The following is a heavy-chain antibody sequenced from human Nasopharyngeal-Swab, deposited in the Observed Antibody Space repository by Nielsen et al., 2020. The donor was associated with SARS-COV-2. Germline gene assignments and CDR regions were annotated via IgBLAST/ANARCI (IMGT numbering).Heavy chain of an antibody. CDR3: ARENFGKEGRWFDP. CDR2: INPNSGGT. D-gene: IGHD3-3*01. J-gene: IGHJ5*02. Sequence: ASVKVSCKASGYTFTGYYMHWVRQAPGQGLEWMGWINPNSGGTNYAQKFQGWVTMTRDTSISTAYMELSRLRSDDTAVYYCARENFGKEGRWFDPWGQGTLVTVSS. CDR1: GYTFTGYY. V-gene: IGHV1-2*04.